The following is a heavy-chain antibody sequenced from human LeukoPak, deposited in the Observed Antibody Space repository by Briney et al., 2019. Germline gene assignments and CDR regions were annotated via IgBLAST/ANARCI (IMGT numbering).Heavy chain of an antibody. CDR2: INLNSGGT. CDR3: ARGEVVVVPAAMQNY. D-gene: IGHD2-2*01. V-gene: IGHV1-2*02. J-gene: IGHJ4*02. CDR1: GYTFTGYY. Sequence: GASVKVSCKASGYTFTGYYMHWVRQAPGQGLEWMGWINLNSGGTNYAQKFRGRVTMTRDTSISTAYMELSRLRSDDTAVYYCARGEVVVVPAAMQNYWGQGTLVTVSS.